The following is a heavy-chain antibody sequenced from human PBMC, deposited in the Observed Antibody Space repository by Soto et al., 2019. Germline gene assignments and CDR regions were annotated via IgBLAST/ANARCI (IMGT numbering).Heavy chain of an antibody. CDR1: GFIFSDYY. V-gene: IGHV3-11*06. J-gene: IGHJ4*02. Sequence: QVQLVESGGGLVKPGGSLRLSCTASGFIFSDYYMSWVRQAPGKGLEWVSYISSSSSFTNYADSVKGRFTISRDNAKNSLYLQMNSLRVEDTAVYYCEREGEALAGQYYFDYWGQGTLVTVPS. D-gene: IGHD3-16*01. CDR2: ISSSSSFT. CDR3: EREGEALAGQYYFDY.